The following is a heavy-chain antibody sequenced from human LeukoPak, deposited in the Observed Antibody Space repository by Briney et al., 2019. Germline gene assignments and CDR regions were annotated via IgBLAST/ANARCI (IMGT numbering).Heavy chain of an antibody. D-gene: IGHD6-19*01. CDR1: GDSVSSKNGA. V-gene: IGHV6-1*01. Sequence: SQTLSLTCVVSGDSVSSKNGAWNWIRQSPSRGLEWLGSTYYRSKWYNDYTESMEGRMTISQDTSKNKYSLHLNSVTPDDTAVYYCARDFGTTGWHTFDYWGQGTLVTVSS. CDR2: TYYRSKWYN. CDR3: ARDFGTTGWHTFDY. J-gene: IGHJ4*02.